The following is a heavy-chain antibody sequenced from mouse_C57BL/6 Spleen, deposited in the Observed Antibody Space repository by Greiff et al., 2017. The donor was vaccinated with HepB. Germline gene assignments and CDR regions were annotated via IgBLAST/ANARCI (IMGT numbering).Heavy chain of an antibody. Sequence: EVQLQESGAELAKPGASVKLSCTASGFNIKDYYMHWVKQRTEQGLEWIGRIDPEDGETKYAPKFQGKATITAGTSSNTAYLQLSSLTSEDSAVYYCATRGDYGSSYDAMDYWGQGTSVTVSS. V-gene: IGHV14-2*01. D-gene: IGHD1-1*01. J-gene: IGHJ4*01. CDR2: IDPEDGET. CDR3: ATRGDYGSSYDAMDY. CDR1: GFNIKDYY.